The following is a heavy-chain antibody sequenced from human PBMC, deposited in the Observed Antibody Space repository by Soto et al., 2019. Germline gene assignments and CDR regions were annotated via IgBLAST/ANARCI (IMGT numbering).Heavy chain of an antibody. Sequence: SETLSLTCTISTDSSSFTNSYWGWIRQPPGKGLQWIGSSSYNGGTFYNPSLKGRVVISFDTSKKQSSLQVTSVTAADTAVYFCARHRIEVVWRGFDFWGQGSPVTVSS. J-gene: IGHJ4*02. CDR3: ARHRIEVVWRGFDF. CDR2: SSYNGGT. D-gene: IGHD3-10*01. V-gene: IGHV4-39*01. CDR1: TDSSSFTNSY.